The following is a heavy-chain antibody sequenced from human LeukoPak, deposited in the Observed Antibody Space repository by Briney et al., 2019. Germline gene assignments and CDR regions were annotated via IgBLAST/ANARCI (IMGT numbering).Heavy chain of an antibody. CDR1: GDFITAYY. Sequence: SETLSLTCTVSGDFITAYYWTWIRQPPGKGLEWIGYIFYSGSTNYNPSLKSRVTISVDTSKNQFSLNLRSVTAADTAVYYCAGYRVNALDYWGQGTLVTVSS. J-gene: IGHJ4*02. D-gene: IGHD1-1*01. V-gene: IGHV4-59*01. CDR3: AGYRVNALDY. CDR2: IFYSGST.